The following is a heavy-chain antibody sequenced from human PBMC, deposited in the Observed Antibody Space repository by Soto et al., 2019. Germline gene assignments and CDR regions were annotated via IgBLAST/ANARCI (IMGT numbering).Heavy chain of an antibody. CDR1: GGSISSGGYY. CDR2: IYYSGST. J-gene: IGHJ4*02. CDR3: ARARGAARPFVDY. V-gene: IGHV4-31*03. Sequence: QVQLQESGPGLVKPSQTLSLTCTVSGGSISSGGYYWSWIRQHPGKGLEWIGYIYYSGSTYYNPSLKSRVTISVDTSKTQFSLKLSSVTAADTAVYYCARARGAARPFVDYWGQGTLVTVSS. D-gene: IGHD6-6*01.